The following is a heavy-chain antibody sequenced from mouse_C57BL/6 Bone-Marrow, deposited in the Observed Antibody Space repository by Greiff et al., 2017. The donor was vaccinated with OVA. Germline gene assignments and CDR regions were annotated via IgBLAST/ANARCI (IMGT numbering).Heavy chain of an antibody. D-gene: IGHD1-1*02. CDR2: IYPGGGGT. J-gene: IGHJ3*01. CDR3: ARHYYGGGGAALAY. CDR1: GYAFSSYW. V-gene: IGHV1-80*01. Sequence: QVQLQQSGAELVKPGASVKLSCKASGYAFSSYWMNWVKQRPGRGLEWIGRIYPGGGGTNYNGKFKGKATLTADKSSSTAYMQLSSLTSEDSAVYFCARHYYGGGGAALAYWGQGTLVTVSA.